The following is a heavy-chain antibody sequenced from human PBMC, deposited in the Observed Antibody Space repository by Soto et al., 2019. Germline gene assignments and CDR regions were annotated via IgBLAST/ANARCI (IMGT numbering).Heavy chain of an antibody. J-gene: IGHJ4*02. D-gene: IGHD1-20*01. CDR1: GGSISSFY. CDR3: ERAVNYNWNYFDY. CDR2: VHATGST. Sequence: SETLSLTCSVSGGSISSFYWSWIRQPAGKGLEWIGRVHATGSTNYNPSLKSRVIMSLDTSENQISMNLTSVTAADTAVYYCERAVNYNWNYFDYWGQGALVTVSS. V-gene: IGHV4-4*07.